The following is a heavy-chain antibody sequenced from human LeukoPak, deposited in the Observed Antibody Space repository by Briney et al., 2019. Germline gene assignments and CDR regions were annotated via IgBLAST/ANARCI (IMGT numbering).Heavy chain of an antibody. J-gene: IGHJ6*03. Sequence: PGGSLRLSCAASGFTFSSYSMNWVRQAPGKGLEWVSSISSSSSYIYYADSVKGRFTISRDNAKNSLYLQMNSLRAEDTAVYYCARGNYGSGSYGYYYYYYMDVWGKGTTVTISS. CDR1: GFTFSSYS. CDR3: ARGNYGSGSYGYYYYYYMDV. V-gene: IGHV3-21*04. CDR2: ISSSSSYI. D-gene: IGHD3-10*01.